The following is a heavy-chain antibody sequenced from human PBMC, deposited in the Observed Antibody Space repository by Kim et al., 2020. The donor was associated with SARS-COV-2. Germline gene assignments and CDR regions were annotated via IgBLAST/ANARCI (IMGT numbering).Heavy chain of an antibody. CDR1: GYTFTSYG. V-gene: IGHV1-18*01. Sequence: ASVKVSCKASGYTFTSYGISWVRQAPGQGLEWMGWISAYNGNTNYAQKLQGRVTMTTDTSTSTAYMELRSLRSDDTAVYYCASKGSYYNMGYYYYYGMDVWGQGTTVTVSS. CDR3: ASKGSYYNMGYYYYYGMDV. CDR2: ISAYNGNT. J-gene: IGHJ6*02. D-gene: IGHD3-10*01.